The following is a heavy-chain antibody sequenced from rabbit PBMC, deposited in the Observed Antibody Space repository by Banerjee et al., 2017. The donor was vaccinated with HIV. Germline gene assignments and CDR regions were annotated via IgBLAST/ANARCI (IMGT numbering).Heavy chain of an antibody. Sequence: QEQLVESGGGLVQPEGSLTLTCTAPGFSFSSSYYMWWVRQAPGKGLEWIACIYNGDGSTYYASWAKGRFTISKTSSTTVTLQMTSLTAADTATYFCARDNYAGDAYATYGMDLWGPGTLVTVS. CDR2: IYNGDGST. CDR1: GFSFSSSYY. D-gene: IGHD6-1*01. CDR3: ARDNYAGDAYATYGMDL. V-gene: IGHV1S45*01. J-gene: IGHJ6*01.